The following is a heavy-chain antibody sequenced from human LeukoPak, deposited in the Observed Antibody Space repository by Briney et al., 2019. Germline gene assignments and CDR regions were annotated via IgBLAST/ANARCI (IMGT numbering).Heavy chain of an antibody. CDR2: IIPILGIA. CDR1: GGTFSSYT. CDR3: ASSPEVLTGYYSPFDY. Sequence: SVKVSCKASGGTFSSYTISWVRQAPGQGLEWMGRIIPILGIANYAQKFQGRVTITAAKSTSTAYMELSSLRSEDTAVYYCASSPEVLTGYYSPFDYWGQGTLVTVSS. D-gene: IGHD3-9*01. V-gene: IGHV1-69*02. J-gene: IGHJ4*02.